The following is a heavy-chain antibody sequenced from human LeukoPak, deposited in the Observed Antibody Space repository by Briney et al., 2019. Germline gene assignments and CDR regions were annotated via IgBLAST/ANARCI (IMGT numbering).Heavy chain of an antibody. D-gene: IGHD3-9*01. V-gene: IGHV3-23*01. Sequence: PGGSLRLSCAASGFTFSSYGMSWVRQAPGKGLEWVSAISGSGGSTYYADSVKGRFTISKDNSKNTLCLQMNSLRAEDTAVYYCAKGDIYAPIWGQGTMVTVSS. J-gene: IGHJ3*02. CDR2: ISGSGGST. CDR3: AKGDIYAPI. CDR1: GFTFSSYG.